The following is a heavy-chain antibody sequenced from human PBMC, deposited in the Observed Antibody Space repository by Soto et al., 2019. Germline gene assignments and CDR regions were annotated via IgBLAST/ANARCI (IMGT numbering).Heavy chain of an antibody. CDR2: IYPYDSDT. D-gene: IGHD2-2*01. Sequence: PRESLKISCKGSGYSFTSYWIGWVRQMPGKGLEWMGVIYPYDSDTRYSPPFQGQVTISADKSTTTAYLQWSSLKASDTAMYYCARQRSSSSHGEQGIYYSYYGMDVWGQGTTVTVSS. J-gene: IGHJ6*02. CDR1: GYSFTSYW. V-gene: IGHV5-51*01. CDR3: ARQRSSSSHGEQGIYYSYYGMDV.